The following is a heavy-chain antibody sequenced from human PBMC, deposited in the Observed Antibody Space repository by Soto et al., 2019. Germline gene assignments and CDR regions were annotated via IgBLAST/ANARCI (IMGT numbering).Heavy chain of an antibody. J-gene: IGHJ4*02. CDR3: AKDRNYYGSGSLFDH. D-gene: IGHD3-10*01. CDR1: GFTFSSYW. V-gene: IGHV3-23*01. Sequence: GGSLRLSCAASGFTFSSYWMSWVRQAPGKGLEWVAATSGSGGSTYYADSVKGRFTISRDNSKNTLYLQMNSLRAEDTAVYYCAKDRNYYGSGSLFDHWGQGTLVTVSS. CDR2: TSGSGGST.